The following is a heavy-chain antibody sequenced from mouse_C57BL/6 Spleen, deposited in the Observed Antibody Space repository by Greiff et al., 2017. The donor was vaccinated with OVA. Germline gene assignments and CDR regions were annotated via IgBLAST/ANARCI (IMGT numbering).Heavy chain of an antibody. CDR3: ARDYSNSYYFDY. V-gene: IGHV1-52*01. CDR2: IDPSDSET. D-gene: IGHD2-5*01. CDR1: GYTFTSYW. J-gene: IGHJ2*01. Sequence: QVQLKQSGAELVRPGSSVKLSCKASGYTFTSYWMHWVKQRPIQGLEWIGNIDPSDSETHYNQKFKDKATLTVDKSSSTAYMQLSSLTSEDSAVYYCARDYSNSYYFDYWGQGTTLTVSS.